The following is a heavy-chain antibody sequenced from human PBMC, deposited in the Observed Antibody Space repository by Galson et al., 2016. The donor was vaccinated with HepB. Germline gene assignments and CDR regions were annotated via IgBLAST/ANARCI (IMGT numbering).Heavy chain of an antibody. CDR1: GFTFSRYA. V-gene: IGHV3-23*01. D-gene: IGHD3-22*01. CDR2: ISGSGGNT. CDR3: AKDSGSMLVVATTLDY. J-gene: IGHJ4*02. Sequence: SLRLSCAASGFTFSRYAMSWVRQAPGKGLEWVSGISGSGGNTYYADSVKGRFTISRDNSKNTLYLQMNSLRAEDTAVYYCAKDSGSMLVVATTLDYWGQGTLVTVSS.